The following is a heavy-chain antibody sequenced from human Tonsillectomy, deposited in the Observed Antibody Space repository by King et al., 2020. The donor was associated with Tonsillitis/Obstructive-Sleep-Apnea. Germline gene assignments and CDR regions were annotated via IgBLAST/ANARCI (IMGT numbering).Heavy chain of an antibody. CDR1: GFNFSSYW. CDR2: INSDGTTT. V-gene: IGHV3-74*01. Sequence: VQLVESGGGLVQPGGSLRLSCAASGFNFSSYWMHWVRQAPGKGLVWVSRINSDGTTTDYADSVKGRFTISRDNAKNSLFLQMNSLRAEDTAVYYCARIYSHLIPMGGSYYTGMAVWAKGPRSPSP. D-gene: IGHD2-15*01. CDR3: ARIYSHLIPMGGSYYTGMAV. J-gene: IGHJ6*02.